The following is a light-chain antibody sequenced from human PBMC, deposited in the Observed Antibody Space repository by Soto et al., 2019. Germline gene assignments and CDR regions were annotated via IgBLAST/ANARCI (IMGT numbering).Light chain of an antibody. CDR2: GAS. Sequence: IVLTQSPGTVSLSPGERATLSCRASQTGSSSYLAWYQQKPGQAPRLLIYGASTRATGIPDRFSGSGSGTAFTLTIRRLEPEDSAVYFCQHYGSSQWTFGQWTFGQGTKVEIK. CDR3: QHYGSSQWTFGQWT. CDR1: QTGSSSY. J-gene: IGKJ1*01. V-gene: IGKV3-20*01.